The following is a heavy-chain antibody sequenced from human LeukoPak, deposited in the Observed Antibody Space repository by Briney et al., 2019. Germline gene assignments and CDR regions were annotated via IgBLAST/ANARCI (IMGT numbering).Heavy chain of an antibody. J-gene: IGHJ6*02. D-gene: IGHD4-17*01. CDR2: IIPILGIA. Sequence: SVKVSCKASGGTFSSYAISWVRQAPGQGLEWMGRIIPILGIANYAQKFQGRVTITADKSTSTAYMELSSLRSEDTAVYYCARHGDYESQYYYYGMDVWGQGTTVTVSS. CDR1: GGTFSSYA. V-gene: IGHV1-69*04. CDR3: ARHGDYESQYYYYGMDV.